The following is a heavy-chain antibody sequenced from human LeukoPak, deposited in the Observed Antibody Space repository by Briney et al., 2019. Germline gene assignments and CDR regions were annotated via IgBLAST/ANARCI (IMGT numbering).Heavy chain of an antibody. CDR1: GFTVSSNY. Sequence: AGGSLRLSCAASGFTVSSNYMRWGRQAPGKGLEWVSILYSGGDTYYADSVKGRFTVSRDNSKNTLYLQMNSLRAEDTAVYYCAGSPNPFFLDFWGQGTLVTVSS. CDR3: AGSPNPFFLDF. V-gene: IGHV3-53*01. J-gene: IGHJ4*02. D-gene: IGHD1-14*01. CDR2: LYSGGDT.